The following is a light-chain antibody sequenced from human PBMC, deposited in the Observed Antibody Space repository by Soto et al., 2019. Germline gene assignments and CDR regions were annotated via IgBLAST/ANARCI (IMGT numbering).Light chain of an antibody. Sequence: DIQMTQSPSSLSASVGDRVTITCRASQSISNYLSRYQQKPGQAPRLLIYAASSLQSGVPSRFSGSGAGTDFTLTISSLPPEDFATFYCQQSYSSPLTFGGGTKVEIK. CDR2: AAS. CDR1: QSISNY. CDR3: QQSYSSPLT. V-gene: IGKV1-39*01. J-gene: IGKJ4*01.